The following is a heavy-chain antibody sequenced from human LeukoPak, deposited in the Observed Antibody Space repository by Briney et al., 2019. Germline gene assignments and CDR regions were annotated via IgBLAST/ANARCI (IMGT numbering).Heavy chain of an antibody. V-gene: IGHV1-18*01. CDR3: ARTGEWLRLAHLDY. CDR1: GYTFTSYG. Sequence: ASVTVSCKDSGYTFTSYGISWVRQAPGQGLEWMGWISAYNGNTNYAQKLQGRVTMTTDTPTSTAYMELRSLRSDDTAVYYCARTGEWLRLAHLDYWGQGTLVTVSS. D-gene: IGHD5-12*01. J-gene: IGHJ4*02. CDR2: ISAYNGNT.